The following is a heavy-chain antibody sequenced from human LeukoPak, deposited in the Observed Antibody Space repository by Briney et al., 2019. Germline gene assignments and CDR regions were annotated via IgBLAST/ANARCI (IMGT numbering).Heavy chain of an antibody. J-gene: IGHJ6*03. CDR2: MNPNSGNT. V-gene: IGHV1-8*03. CDR1: GYTFTGYY. Sequence: ASVKVSCKASGYTFTGYYMHWVRQAPGQGLEWMGWMNPNSGNTGYAQKFQGRVTITRNTSISTAYMELSSLRSEGTAVYYCARGLKAPYCSSTSCYKRPGYYYYMDVWGKGTTVTVSS. D-gene: IGHD2-2*01. CDR3: ARGLKAPYCSSTSCYKRPGYYYYMDV.